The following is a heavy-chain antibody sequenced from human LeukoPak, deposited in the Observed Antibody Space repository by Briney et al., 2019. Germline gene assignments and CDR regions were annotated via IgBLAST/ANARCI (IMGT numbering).Heavy chain of an antibody. CDR3: ARDGYSHPHGY. CDR2: IKQDGSEK. D-gene: IGHD5-18*01. Sequence: PWGSLSLSFAASGFRFISYCMSWVRQAPGKGLEWVANIKQDGSEKYYVDSVKGRFTISRDNAKNSLYLQMNSLRAEDTAVYYCARDGYSHPHGYWGQGTLVTVSS. CDR1: GFRFISYC. V-gene: IGHV3-7*05. J-gene: IGHJ4*02.